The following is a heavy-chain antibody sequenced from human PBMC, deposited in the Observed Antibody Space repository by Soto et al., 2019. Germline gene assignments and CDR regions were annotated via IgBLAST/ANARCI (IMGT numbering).Heavy chain of an antibody. D-gene: IGHD4-17*01. CDR1: GFTFGSYW. J-gene: IGHJ6*02. CDR3: AKDSFYRGDYFYALDV. Sequence: GGSLRLSCAASGFTFGSYWMSWVRQAPGKGLEWLATIKFDAREKKYVDSVKGRFTMSRDNAKNSLYLQMNSLGVEDTAFYYCAKDSFYRGDYFYALDVWGQGTTVTVSS. V-gene: IGHV3-7*03. CDR2: IKFDAREK.